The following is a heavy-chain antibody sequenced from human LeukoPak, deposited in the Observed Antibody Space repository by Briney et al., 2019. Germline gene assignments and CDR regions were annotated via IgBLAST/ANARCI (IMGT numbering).Heavy chain of an antibody. J-gene: IGHJ4*02. CDR2: IIPIFNTP. CDR1: GGSFSNYV. CDR3: ARAYSGSGYFDY. V-gene: IGHV1-69*13. Sequence: ASVKVSCKASGGSFSNYVINWVRQAPGQGLEWMGGIIPIFNTPNYAQKLQGRVTITADESTSTAYMELSSLRSEDTAVYYCARAYSGSGYFDYWGQGTLVTVSS. D-gene: IGHD1-26*01.